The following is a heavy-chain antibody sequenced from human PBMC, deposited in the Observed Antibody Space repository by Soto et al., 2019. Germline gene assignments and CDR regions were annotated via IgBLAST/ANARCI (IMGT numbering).Heavy chain of an antibody. Sequence: QVQLVESGGGVVQPGRSLRLSCAASGFTFSSYGMHWVRQAPGKGLEWVAVIWYDGSNKYYADSVKGRFTISRDNSKNTLYLQMNSLRAEDTAVYYCARDRERVTMVRGVIPYYYGMDVWGQGTTVTVSS. CDR1: GFTFSSYG. CDR3: ARDRERVTMVRGVIPYYYGMDV. V-gene: IGHV3-33*01. D-gene: IGHD3-10*01. CDR2: IWYDGSNK. J-gene: IGHJ6*02.